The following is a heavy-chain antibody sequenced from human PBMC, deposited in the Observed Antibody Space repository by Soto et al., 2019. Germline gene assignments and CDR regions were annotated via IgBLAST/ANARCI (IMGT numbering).Heavy chain of an antibody. J-gene: IGHJ4*02. CDR1: GGSISSYY. CDR2: IYYSGST. Sequence: PSETLSLTCTVSGGSISSYYLGWIRQPPGKGLEWIGSIYYSGSTYYNPSLKSRVTISVDTSKNQFSLKLSSVTAADTAVYYCASTKDLPAATGGFDYWGQETLVTVSS. V-gene: IGHV4-39*07. CDR3: ASTKDLPAATGGFDY. D-gene: IGHD2-2*01.